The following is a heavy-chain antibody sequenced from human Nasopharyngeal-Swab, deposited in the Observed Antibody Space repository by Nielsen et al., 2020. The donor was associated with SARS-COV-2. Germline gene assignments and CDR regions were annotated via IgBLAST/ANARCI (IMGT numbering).Heavy chain of an antibody. V-gene: IGHV4-39*07. Sequence: SETLSLTCTVSGGSISSSSYYWGWIRQPPGKGLEWIGSIYYSGSTYYNPSLKSRVTISVDTSKNQFSLKLSSVTAADTAVYYCARVHCSSTSYYRYYGMDVWGQGTTVTVSS. D-gene: IGHD2-2*01. J-gene: IGHJ6*02. CDR3: ARVHCSSTSYYRYYGMDV. CDR1: GGSISSSSYY. CDR2: IYYSGST.